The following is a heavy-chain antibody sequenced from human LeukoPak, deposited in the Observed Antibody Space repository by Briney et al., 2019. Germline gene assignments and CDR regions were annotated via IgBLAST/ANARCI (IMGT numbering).Heavy chain of an antibody. J-gene: IGHJ4*02. Sequence: SETLSLTCAVYGGSFSGYYWSWIRQHPGKGLEWIGEINHGGSTNYNPSRKSRVTISVDTSKNQFYLKLSSVTAADTAVYYCARGAVAGLDYWGQGTLVTVSS. CDR3: ARGAVAGLDY. D-gene: IGHD6-19*01. V-gene: IGHV4-34*01. CDR1: GGSFSGYY. CDR2: INHGGST.